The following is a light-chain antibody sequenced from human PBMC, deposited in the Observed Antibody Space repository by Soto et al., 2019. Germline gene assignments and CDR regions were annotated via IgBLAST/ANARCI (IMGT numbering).Light chain of an antibody. J-gene: IGKJ5*01. CDR1: QGISSY. Sequence: AIRMTQSPSSRSASTGDRVTITCRASQGISSYLAWYQQKPGKAPKLLIYAASTLQSGVPSRFSGSGSGTDFTLTISCLQSEDFATYYCQQYYSYPITFGQGTRLENK. CDR3: QQYYSYPIT. CDR2: AAS. V-gene: IGKV1-8*01.